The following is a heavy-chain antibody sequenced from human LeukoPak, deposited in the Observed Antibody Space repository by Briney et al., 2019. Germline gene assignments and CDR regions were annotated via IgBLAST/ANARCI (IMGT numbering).Heavy chain of an antibody. V-gene: IGHV4-59*01. CDR2: IFYSGST. D-gene: IGHD3-22*01. CDR3: ASHSSLGGPLAHFDS. Sequence: SETLSLTCTVSGGSISSSYWNWIRQPPGKGLEWIGYIFYSGSTKYNPSLKSRVTISIDTSKKHFSLKLNSVTAADTAVYYCASHSSLGGPLAHFDSWGQGRLVAVSS. J-gene: IGHJ4*02. CDR1: GGSISSSY.